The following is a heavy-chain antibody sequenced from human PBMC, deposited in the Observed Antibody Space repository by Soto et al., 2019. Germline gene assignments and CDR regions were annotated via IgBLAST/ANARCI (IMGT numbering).Heavy chain of an antibody. J-gene: IGHJ4*02. CDR1: GFTFISYA. Sequence: EVQLLESGGGLVQPGGSLRLSCTASGFTFISYAMSWVRQAPGKGLQWVSAISDSGGSTFYADSVKGRLTISRDNSKNTLYLQMNSLTAEDTAVYYSASLRYSNGLYYYFDYWGQGALVTVSS. D-gene: IGHD6-19*01. V-gene: IGHV3-23*01. CDR3: ASLRYSNGLYYYFDY. CDR2: ISDSGGST.